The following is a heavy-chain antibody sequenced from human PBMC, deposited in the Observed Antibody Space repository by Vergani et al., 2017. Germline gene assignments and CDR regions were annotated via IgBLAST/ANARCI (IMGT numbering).Heavy chain of an antibody. D-gene: IGHD1-26*01. CDR1: GFTFSTYA. J-gene: IGHJ4*02. Sequence: EVQLLESGGRLKQPGGSVRLSCAASGFTFSTYAMHWVRHAPGKGLEWVSALTGGGVSTYYADSFKGRFIISRDNSRDTLYLQMNSLRPEDTATYYCVKDAGSYENFFDSWGQGTLVTVSS. CDR3: VKDAGSYENFFDS. CDR2: LTGGGVST. V-gene: IGHV3-23*01.